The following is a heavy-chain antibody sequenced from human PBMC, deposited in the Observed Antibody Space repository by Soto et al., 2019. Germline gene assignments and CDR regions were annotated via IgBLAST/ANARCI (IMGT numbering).Heavy chain of an antibody. D-gene: IGHD4-17*01. CDR2: ISYDGSNK. CDR3: ASALEHDYGDYVRRGSIDY. V-gene: IGHV3-30-3*01. CDR1: GFTFSSYA. Sequence: QVQLVESGGGVVQPGRSLRLSCAASGFTFSSYAMHWVRQAPGKGLEWVAVISYDGSNKYYADSVKGRFTISRDNSKNTLYLQMNSLRAEDTAVFYCASALEHDYGDYVRRGSIDYWGQGTLVTVSS. J-gene: IGHJ4*02.